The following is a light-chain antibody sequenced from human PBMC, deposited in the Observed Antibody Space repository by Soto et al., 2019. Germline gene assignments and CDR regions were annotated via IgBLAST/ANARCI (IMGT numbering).Light chain of an antibody. J-gene: IGKJ2*01. CDR3: QQYGSSPYT. Sequence: EIVLTQSPGTLSLSPGERATLSCRASQSVSSSFLAWYQQKPGLAPRLLIYGASFRATGIPDRFSGSGSGTDFTLTISRLEPEDFAVYYCQQYGSSPYTFGQGTKLEIK. CDR2: GAS. CDR1: QSVSSSF. V-gene: IGKV3-20*01.